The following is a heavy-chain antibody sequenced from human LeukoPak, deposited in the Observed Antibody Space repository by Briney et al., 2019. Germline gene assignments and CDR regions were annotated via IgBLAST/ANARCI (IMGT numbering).Heavy chain of an antibody. V-gene: IGHV3-23*01. D-gene: IGHD3-22*01. CDR2: ISGSGDNT. CDR3: AKGSYYDSSGSFYFDY. CDR1: GFTFYDYA. J-gene: IGHJ4*02. Sequence: GRSLRLSCAASGFTFYDYAMHWVRQAPGKGLEWVSGISGSGDNTYYADSVKGRFTISRDNSKNTLYVQVNSLGTEDTAAYYCAKGSYYDSSGSFYFDYWGQGTLVTVSS.